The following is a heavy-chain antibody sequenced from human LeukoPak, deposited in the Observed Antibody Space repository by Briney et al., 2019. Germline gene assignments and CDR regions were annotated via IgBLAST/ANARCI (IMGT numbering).Heavy chain of an antibody. J-gene: IGHJ5*02. CDR2: ISNRSSYI. CDR1: GFTFSSYS. V-gene: IGHV3-21*01. CDR3: VSAGIAAAGTSYWFDP. D-gene: IGHD6-13*01. Sequence: GGSLTLSCAASGFTFSSYSMNWVRQAPGKGLEWVSSISNRSSYIYYADSVKGRFTISRDNAKNSLYLQMNSLRAEDTAVYYCVSAGIAAAGTSYWFDPWGQGTLVTVSS.